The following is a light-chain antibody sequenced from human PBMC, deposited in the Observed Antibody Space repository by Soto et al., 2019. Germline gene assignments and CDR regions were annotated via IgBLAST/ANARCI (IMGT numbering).Light chain of an antibody. V-gene: IGKV1-5*01. Sequence: DIPMTQSPSTLSASVGDRVTITCRANQSMSSWLAWYQQKLGKAPKLLIYDASSLQSGVPSRFSGSGSGTEFTLIISSLQPDDFGAYYCQQYYSYPSFGQGTKVEIK. CDR2: DAS. CDR1: QSMSSW. J-gene: IGKJ1*01. CDR3: QQYYSYPS.